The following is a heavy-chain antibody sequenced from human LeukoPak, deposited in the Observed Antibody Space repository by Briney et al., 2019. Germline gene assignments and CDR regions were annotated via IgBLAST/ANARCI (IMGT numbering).Heavy chain of an antibody. CDR2: INHSGST. CDR3: SRENGAFSPFGY. D-gene: IGHD2-8*01. CDR1: GGSFSGYY. Sequence: SETLSLTCAVYGGSFSGYYWSWIRQPPGKGLEWIGEINHSGSTHYNPSLESRVTVSLDKSKNQLSLNLTSVTAADTAVYYCSRENGAFSPFGYWGQGTLVTVLS. V-gene: IGHV4-34*01. J-gene: IGHJ4*02.